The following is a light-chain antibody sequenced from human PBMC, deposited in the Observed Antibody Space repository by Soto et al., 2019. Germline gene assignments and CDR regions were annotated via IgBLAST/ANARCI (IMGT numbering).Light chain of an antibody. CDR1: QRISDN. CDR3: QGSYGTSFT. V-gene: IGKV1-39*01. Sequence: DIQLTQFPSSLSASVGDRVSMTCRTSQRISDNLHWYQQKPGKAPNLLIYVASNLESGVPSRFRGGGSGTEFTLTISSLSPEDFATYYWQGSYGTSFTFGPGTRVDMK. CDR2: VAS. J-gene: IGKJ3*01.